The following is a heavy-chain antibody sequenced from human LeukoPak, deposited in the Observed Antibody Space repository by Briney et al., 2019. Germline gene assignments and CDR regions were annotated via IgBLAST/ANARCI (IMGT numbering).Heavy chain of an antibody. CDR1: GGSVNSHLYF. V-gene: IGHV4-39*01. D-gene: IGHD3-10*01. Sequence: PSETLSLTCSVSGGSVNSHLYFWAWVRQPPGKGLQWIGSVYYAGSTYYNPSLESRVIISVDTSRDELSLKLNSVTAADTSVYFCVRMVRGVILGPNYYPYHMDVWGKGTTVTVSS. J-gene: IGHJ6*03. CDR3: VRMVRGVILGPNYYPYHMDV. CDR2: VYYAGST.